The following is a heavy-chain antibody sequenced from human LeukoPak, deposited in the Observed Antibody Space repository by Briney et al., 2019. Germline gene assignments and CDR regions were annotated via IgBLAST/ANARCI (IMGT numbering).Heavy chain of an antibody. J-gene: IGHJ4*02. V-gene: IGHV1-2*02. CDR3: ATLDPSIPNDY. CDR2: VYPNSGGT. CDR1: GYTFTGYY. Sequence: ASVKVSCKASGYTFTGYYMHWVRQAPGQGLEWMGWVYPNSGGTNYAQKFQGRVTMTRDTSISTAYMELSRLRSDDTAVYYCATLDPSIPNDYWGQGTLVTVSS. D-gene: IGHD3-3*02.